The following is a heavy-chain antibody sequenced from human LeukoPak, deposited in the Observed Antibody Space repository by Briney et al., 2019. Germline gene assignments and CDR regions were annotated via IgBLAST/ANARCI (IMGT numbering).Heavy chain of an antibody. J-gene: IGHJ6*03. CDR1: GGTFSSYT. CDR2: IIPILGIA. CDR3: ARDGYPKVGRYYYYYYMDV. V-gene: IGHV1-69*04. D-gene: IGHD5-18*01. Sequence: ASVKVSCKASGGTFSSYTISWVRQAPGQGLEWMGRIIPILGIANYAQKFQGRVTITADKSTSTAYMELSSLRSEDTAVYYCARDGYPKVGRYYYYYYMDVWGKGTTVTVSS.